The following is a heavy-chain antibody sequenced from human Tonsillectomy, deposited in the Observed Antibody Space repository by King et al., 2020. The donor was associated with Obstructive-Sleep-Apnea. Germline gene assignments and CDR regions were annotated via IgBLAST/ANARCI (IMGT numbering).Heavy chain of an antibody. D-gene: IGHD6-13*01. CDR3: AKEMIAAAATGGMDV. CDR1: GFTFSNYG. J-gene: IGHJ6*02. Sequence: QVQLVESGGGVVQPGRSLRLSCAASGFTFSNYGMNWVRQAPGKGLEWVAVISYDGSNKYYADSVKGRFTVSRDNSKNTLYLQMNSLRPEDTAVYYCAKEMIAAAATGGMDVWGQGTTVTVSS. CDR2: ISYDGSNK. V-gene: IGHV3-30*18.